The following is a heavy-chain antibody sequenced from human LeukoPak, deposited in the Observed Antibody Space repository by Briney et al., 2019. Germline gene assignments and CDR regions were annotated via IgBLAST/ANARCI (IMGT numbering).Heavy chain of an antibody. J-gene: IGHJ4*02. CDR1: GYTFTHYR. V-gene: IGHV1-2*02. D-gene: IGHD1-1*01. CDR3: ARENWYSDY. CDR2: INPDSGAT. Sequence: ASVKVSCKASGYTFTHYRLHWVRQAHGQGLEWMGWINPDSGATNYQQKFQGRVTMTRDTSITTVYMELSGLRSDDTAVYYCARENWYSDYWGQGTLVTVSS.